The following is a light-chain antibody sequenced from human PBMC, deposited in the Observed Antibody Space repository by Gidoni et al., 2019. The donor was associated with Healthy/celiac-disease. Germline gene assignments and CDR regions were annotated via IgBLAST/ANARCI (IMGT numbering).Light chain of an antibody. CDR2: AAS. J-gene: IGKJ4*01. Sequence: DIQMTHSPSSLSASVGDRVTITCRSSQSISSYLNWYQQKPGKAPKLLIYAASSLQSGVPSRFSGSGSGTDFTLKISSLQPEDFATYYCQQSYSTPLTFGGGTKVEIK. V-gene: IGKV1-39*01. CDR3: QQSYSTPLT. CDR1: QSISSY.